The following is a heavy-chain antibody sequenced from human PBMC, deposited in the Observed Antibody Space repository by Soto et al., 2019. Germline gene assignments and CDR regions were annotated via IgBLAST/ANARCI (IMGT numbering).Heavy chain of an antibody. CDR3: ARVNLVAVASLFSYYFDS. CDR1: GFRFSSSW. D-gene: IGHD2-8*02. CDR2: INQGGSQK. Sequence: PGGSLRLSCAGSGFRFSSSWMSWIRQAPGKGLEWVAHINQGGSQKYYVDSAKGRFTISRDNARNSLFLQMSSLRAEDTAVYYCARVNLVAVASLFSYYFDSWGQGTLVTVSS. J-gene: IGHJ4*01. V-gene: IGHV3-7*01.